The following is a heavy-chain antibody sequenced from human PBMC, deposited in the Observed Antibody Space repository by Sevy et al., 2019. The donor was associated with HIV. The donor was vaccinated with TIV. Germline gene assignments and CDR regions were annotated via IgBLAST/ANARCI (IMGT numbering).Heavy chain of an antibody. D-gene: IGHD6-19*01. V-gene: IGHV1-8*01. J-gene: IGHJ4*02. Sequence: ASVKVSCKTSGYTFTSYDINWVRQATGQGLEWMGWMSPKSGNTGYAQKFQGRLTMTRNTSISTAYMGLSSLRSDDTAVYYCARAGSGWYDHYFDDWGQGTLVTVSS. CDR1: GYTFTSYD. CDR2: MSPKSGNT. CDR3: ARAGSGWYDHYFDD.